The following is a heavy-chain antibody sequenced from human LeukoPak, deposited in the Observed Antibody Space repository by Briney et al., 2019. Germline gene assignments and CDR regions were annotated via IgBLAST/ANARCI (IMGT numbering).Heavy chain of an antibody. J-gene: IGHJ5*01. V-gene: IGHV3-21*01. D-gene: IGHD1-14*01. CDR2: ISSSSSYI. CDR3: VRKALLDSNHYLPSTWFHP. CDR1: GFTFSSYS. Sequence: PAGTLRLSCAASGFTFSSYSMNWVRQAPGKGLEWVSSISSSSSYIYYADSVKGRFTISRDNAKNSLYLQMNPLRAEDTAVYYCVRKALLDSNHYLPSTWFHPWGQGTLVPVSS.